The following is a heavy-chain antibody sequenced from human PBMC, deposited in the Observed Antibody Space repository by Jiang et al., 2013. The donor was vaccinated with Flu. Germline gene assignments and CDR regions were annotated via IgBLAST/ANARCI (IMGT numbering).Heavy chain of an antibody. CDR1: GFIFSSYH. D-gene: IGHD2-2*02. J-gene: IGHJ6*02. CDR2: IWYDGTRT. V-gene: IGHV3-33*01. Sequence: VQLVESGGGVVQPGRSLRLSCAASGFIFSSYHMHWVRQAPGKGLEWVGVIWYDGTRTKYAASVKGRFTISRDNSKNTLYLQMDSLSAEDTAVYYCARPVVPAAINYMGVWGQGTTVTVSS. CDR3: ARPVVPAAINYMGV.